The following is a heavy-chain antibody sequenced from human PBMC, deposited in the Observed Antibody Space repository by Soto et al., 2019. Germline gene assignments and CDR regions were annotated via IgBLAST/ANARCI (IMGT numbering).Heavy chain of an antibody. D-gene: IGHD2-2*01. J-gene: IGHJ4*02. CDR1: GFSFSNYA. Sequence: VESLRLSCGASGFSFSNYAMNWVRQAPGKGLEWVASISHDASRQSYADSVKGRFTISRDNSKNTLYLQMNSLRAEDTAVYYCARDQLLGVYWGQGTLVTVSS. CDR2: ISHDASRQ. CDR3: ARDQLLGVY. V-gene: IGHV3-30*19.